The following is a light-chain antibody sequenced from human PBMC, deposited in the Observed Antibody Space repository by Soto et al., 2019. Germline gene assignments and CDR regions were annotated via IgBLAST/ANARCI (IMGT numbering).Light chain of an antibody. CDR2: GAS. CDR3: QQYNNWLPLT. V-gene: IGKV3-15*01. CDR1: QSVSSN. J-gene: IGKJ4*02. Sequence: EIVMTQSPATLSVSPGERATLSCRASQSVSSNLAWDQQKPGQAPRLLIYGASTRATGIPARFSGSGSVTEFTLTISILQSEDFAVYYCQQYNNWLPLTFGGGTKVELK.